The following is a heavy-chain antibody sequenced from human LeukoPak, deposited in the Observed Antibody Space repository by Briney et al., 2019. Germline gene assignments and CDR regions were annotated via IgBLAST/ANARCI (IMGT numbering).Heavy chain of an antibody. CDR1: GFTFSSYA. D-gene: IGHD2-21*02. CDR2: ISGSGGST. Sequence: GGSLRLSCAASGFTFSSYAMSWVRQAPGKGLEWVSAISGSGGSTYYADSVKGRFTISRDNAKNSLYLQMNSLRPEDTALYYCARLSQIGYWGQGTLVTVSS. CDR3: ARLSQIGY. V-gene: IGHV3-23*01. J-gene: IGHJ4*02.